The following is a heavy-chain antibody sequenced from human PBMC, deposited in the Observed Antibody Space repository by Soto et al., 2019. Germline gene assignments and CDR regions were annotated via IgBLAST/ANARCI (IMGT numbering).Heavy chain of an antibody. Sequence: SETLSLTCTVSGGSISSGDYCWSWIRQPPGKGLEWIGYIYYSGSTYYNPSLKSRVTISVDTSKNQFSLKLSSVTAADTAVYYCARVPPRPETLYFDYWGQGTLVTVSS. CDR3: ARVPPRPETLYFDY. V-gene: IGHV4-30-4*01. J-gene: IGHJ4*02. CDR2: IYYSGST. CDR1: GGSISSGDYC.